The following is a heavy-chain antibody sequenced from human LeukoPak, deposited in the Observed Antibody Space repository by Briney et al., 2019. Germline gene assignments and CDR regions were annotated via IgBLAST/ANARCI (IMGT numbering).Heavy chain of an antibody. CDR1: GXSVSSSSYY. D-gene: IGHD3-10*01. J-gene: IGHJ4*02. CDR2: IYYSGST. Sequence: SETLSLTCTVSGXSVSSSSYYWGWIRQPPGKGLEWIGTIYYSGSTYYNPSLKSRVTISVDTSNNQFSLNLNSVTAVDTAVYYCARTPGFGESPDYWGQGTLVTVSS. CDR3: ARTPGFGESPDY. V-gene: IGHV4-39*01.